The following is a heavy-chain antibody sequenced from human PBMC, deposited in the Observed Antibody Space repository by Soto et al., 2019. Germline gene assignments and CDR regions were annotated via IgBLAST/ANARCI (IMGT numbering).Heavy chain of an antibody. V-gene: IGHV1-3*04. Sequence: QVQLVQSGAEVKKPGASVKVSCKASGYTFTGNAMHWMRQAPGQRLEWMGWINTGNGNTKYSQKFQGRVTITRDTSATTTYMELSSLRSEDTAVYYCAREGYDSSGYPLGCWGQGTLVTGSS. CDR1: GYTFTGNA. J-gene: IGHJ4*02. D-gene: IGHD3-22*01. CDR3: AREGYDSSGYPLGC. CDR2: INTGNGNT.